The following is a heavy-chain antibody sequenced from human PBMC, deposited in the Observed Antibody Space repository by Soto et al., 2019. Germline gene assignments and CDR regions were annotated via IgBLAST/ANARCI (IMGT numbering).Heavy chain of an antibody. CDR3: AKGQAYYYYGMDV. Sequence: QVQLVESGGGVVQPGRSLRLSCAASGFTFSTYGMHWVRQAPGTGLEWVAVISDDVSKKSYADSVKGRFTISRDNSKNTLYLQMNSLRAEDTAVYYCAKGQAYYYYGMDVWGQGTTVTVSS. CDR1: GFTFSTYG. J-gene: IGHJ6*02. CDR2: ISDDVSKK. V-gene: IGHV3-30*18.